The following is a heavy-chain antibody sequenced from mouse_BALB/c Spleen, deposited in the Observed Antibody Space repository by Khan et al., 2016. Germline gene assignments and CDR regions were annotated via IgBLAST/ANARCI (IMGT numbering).Heavy chain of an antibody. CDR3: AKGGRAMDY. Sequence: QIQLQQSGAELARPGASVKLSCKASGYTFTSYWMQWVKQRPGQGLEWIGAIYPGDGDTRYTQKFKGKATLTADTSSNTAYMQLSSLASEDSAVYYYAKGGRAMDYWGQGTSVTVSS. CDR1: GYTFTSYW. V-gene: IGHV1-87*01. J-gene: IGHJ4*01. CDR2: IYPGDGDT.